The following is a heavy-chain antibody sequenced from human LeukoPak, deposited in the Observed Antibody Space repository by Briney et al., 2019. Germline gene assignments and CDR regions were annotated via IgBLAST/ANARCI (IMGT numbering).Heavy chain of an antibody. CDR2: IKQDGSEK. Sequence: GGSLRLSCAASGFTFSSYWMSWVRQAPGKGLEWVANIKQDGSEKYYVDSVKGRFTISRDNAKNSLYLQMNSLRAEDTAVYYCARDKTEKTGIAAAGTPSGFSTDVWGKGTTVTVSS. CDR1: GFTFSSYW. D-gene: IGHD6-13*01. CDR3: ARDKTEKTGIAAAGTPSGFSTDV. V-gene: IGHV3-7*01. J-gene: IGHJ6*04.